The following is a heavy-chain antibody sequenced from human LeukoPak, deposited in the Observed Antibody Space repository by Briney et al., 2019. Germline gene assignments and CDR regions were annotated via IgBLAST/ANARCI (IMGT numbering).Heavy chain of an antibody. Sequence: GGSLRLSCAASGFTVSSNYMSWVRQAPGKGLEWVSVIYSGGSTYYADSVKGRFTISRDNSKNTLYLQMNSLRAEDTAVYYCLFPIYDSRIHWGQGTLVTVSS. V-gene: IGHV3-53*05. CDR1: GFTVSSNY. CDR3: LFPIYDSRIH. J-gene: IGHJ4*02. CDR2: IYSGGST. D-gene: IGHD3-22*01.